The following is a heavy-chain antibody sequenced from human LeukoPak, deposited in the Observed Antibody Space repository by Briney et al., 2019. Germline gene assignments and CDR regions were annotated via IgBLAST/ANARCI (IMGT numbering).Heavy chain of an antibody. V-gene: IGHV4-59*01. D-gene: IGHD3-9*01. CDR2: IYYSGST. CDR3: ARVSTYYDILTGYYRTMYYFDY. J-gene: IGHJ4*02. CDR1: GGSISSYY. Sequence: PSETLSLTCTVSGGSISSYYWSWIRQPPGKGLEWFGYIYYSGSTNYNPSLKSRVTISVDTSKNQFSLKLNSVTAADTAVYYCARVSTYYDILTGYYRTMYYFDYWGQGTLVTVSS.